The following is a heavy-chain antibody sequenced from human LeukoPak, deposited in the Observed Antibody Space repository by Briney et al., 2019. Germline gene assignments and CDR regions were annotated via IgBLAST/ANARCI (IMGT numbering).Heavy chain of an antibody. CDR2: ISNNGGST. V-gene: IGHV3-64*01. Sequence: GRSLRLSCAASGFTFSSYAMHWVRQAPGKGLEYVSAISNNGGSTYYANSVKGRFTISRDNSKNTLSLQMGSLRAEDKAVYYCARGDSGSHLDYWGQGSLATVSS. CDR1: GFTFSSYA. CDR3: ARGDSGSHLDY. D-gene: IGHD1-26*01. J-gene: IGHJ4*02.